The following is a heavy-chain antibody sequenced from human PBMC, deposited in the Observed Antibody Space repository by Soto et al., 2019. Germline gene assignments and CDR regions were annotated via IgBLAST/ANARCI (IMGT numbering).Heavy chain of an antibody. D-gene: IGHD3-3*01. J-gene: IGHJ5*02. CDR1: GYTFTSYG. CDR3: ARGITIFGVVIKNWFDP. V-gene: IGHV1-8*02. CDR2: MNPNSGNT. Sequence: ASVKVSCKASGYTFTSYGISWVRQATGQGLEWMGWMNPNSGNTGYAQKFQGRVTMTRNTSISTAYMELSSLRSEDTAVYYCARGITIFGVVIKNWFDPWGQGTLVTVSS.